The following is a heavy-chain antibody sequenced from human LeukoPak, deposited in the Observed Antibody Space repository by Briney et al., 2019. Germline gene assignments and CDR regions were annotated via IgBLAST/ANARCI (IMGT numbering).Heavy chain of an antibody. D-gene: IGHD6-19*01. CDR1: GFTVSSNY. CDR2: IYSGGST. CDR3: ARVCIAVAGSVGYYFDY. V-gene: IGHV3-53*01. Sequence: GGSLRLSCAASGFTVSSNYMNWVRQAPGKGLEWVSVIYSGGSTYYADSVKGRFTISRDNSKNTLYLQMNSLRAEDTAVYYCARVCIAVAGSVGYYFDYWGQGTLVTVSS. J-gene: IGHJ4*02.